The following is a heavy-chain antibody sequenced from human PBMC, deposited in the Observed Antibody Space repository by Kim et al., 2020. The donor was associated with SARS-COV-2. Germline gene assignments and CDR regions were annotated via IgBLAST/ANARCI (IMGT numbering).Heavy chain of an antibody. J-gene: IGHJ6*02. V-gene: IGHV1-69*04. CDR1: GGTFSSYA. CDR2: IIPILGIA. D-gene: IGHD3-9*01. Sequence: SVKVSCKASGGTFSSYAISWVRQAPGQGLEWMGRIIPILGIANYAQKFQGRVTITADKSTSTAYMELSSLRSEDTAVYYCARAGLRRYFDWLYGYYYYGMAVWGQGTTVTVSS. CDR3: ARAGLRRYFDWLYGYYYYGMAV.